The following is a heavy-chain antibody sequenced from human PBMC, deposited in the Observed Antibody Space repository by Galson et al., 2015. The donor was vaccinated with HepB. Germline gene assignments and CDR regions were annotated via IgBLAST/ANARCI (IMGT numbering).Heavy chain of an antibody. CDR2: INPNSGGT. CDR3: ATVPYPRIAAGGRVYFDY. Sequence: SVKVSCKASAYTFTDYYMHWVRQAPGQGLEWMGWINPNSGGTNYAQKFQGRVTMTRDTSISTAYMELSRLRSDDTAVYYCATVPYPRIAAGGRVYFDYWGQGTLVTVSS. CDR1: AYTFTDYY. V-gene: IGHV1-2*02. D-gene: IGHD6-13*01. J-gene: IGHJ4*02.